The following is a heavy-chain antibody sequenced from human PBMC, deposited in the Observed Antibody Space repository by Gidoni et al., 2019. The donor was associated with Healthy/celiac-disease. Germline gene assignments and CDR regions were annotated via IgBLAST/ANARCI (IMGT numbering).Heavy chain of an antibody. Sequence: QVQLQPWRAGMLKPAETLFLTCAVSGGTFSGHYWSWIRQPPGKGLEWIGEINNSGSTNYNPSLKSRVTITVDTSKNQFSLKLSSVTAADTAVYYCARGSFMITCGGVIGYFDYWGQGTLVTVSS. D-gene: IGHD3-16*01. J-gene: IGHJ4*02. CDR2: INNSGST. V-gene: IGHV4-34*01. CDR3: ARGSFMITCGGVIGYFDY. CDR1: GGTFSGHY.